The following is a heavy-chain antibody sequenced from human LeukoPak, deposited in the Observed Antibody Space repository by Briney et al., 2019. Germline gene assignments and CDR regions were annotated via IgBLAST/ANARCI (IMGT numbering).Heavy chain of an antibody. CDR1: GGTFSSYA. CDR3: VRDFPLRFYWFDP. J-gene: IGHJ5*02. D-gene: IGHD3-3*01. Sequence: SVKVSCKASGGTFSSYAISWVRQAPGQGLEWVGGIIPIFGTANYAQKFQGRVTITADESTSTAYMELSSLRSEDTAVYYCVRDFPLRFYWFDPWGQGTLVTVSS. V-gene: IGHV1-69*13. CDR2: IIPIFGTA.